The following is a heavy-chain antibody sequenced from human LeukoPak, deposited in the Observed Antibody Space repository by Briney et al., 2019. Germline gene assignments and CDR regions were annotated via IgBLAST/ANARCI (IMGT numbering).Heavy chain of an antibody. J-gene: IGHJ4*02. Sequence: PSETLSLTCSVSGDSINSNYWSWLRQPPGKGLEWIGYIYYSGSTNYNPSLKSRVSMSVDTSKNQFSLNLSSVTAADTAVYHCARLLAGCPGGRCRAHFDYWGQGTLVTVSS. CDR2: IYYSGST. D-gene: IGHD2-15*01. V-gene: IGHV4-59*01. CDR1: GDSINSNY. CDR3: ARLLAGCPGGRCRAHFDY.